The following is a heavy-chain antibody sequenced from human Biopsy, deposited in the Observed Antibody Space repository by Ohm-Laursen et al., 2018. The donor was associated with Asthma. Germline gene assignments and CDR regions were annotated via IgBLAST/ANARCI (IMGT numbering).Heavy chain of an antibody. CDR2: LSYDGSNK. CDR1: GFTFRSYG. Sequence: LRLSCAASGFTFRSYGMHWVRQAPGKGLEWVAFLSYDGSNKYYGDSVKGRFTISRDNSKNTLYLQMDSLRAEDTAVYYCASYEVVTAILPMDVWGQGTTVTVSS. V-gene: IGHV3-30*03. J-gene: IGHJ6*02. D-gene: IGHD2-21*02. CDR3: ASYEVVTAILPMDV.